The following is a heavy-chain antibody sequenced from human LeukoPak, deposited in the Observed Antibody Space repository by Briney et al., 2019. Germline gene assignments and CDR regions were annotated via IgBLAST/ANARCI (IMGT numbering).Heavy chain of an antibody. CDR2: ISSSSSYT. D-gene: IGHD2-21*02. V-gene: IGHV3-21*04. CDR1: GFTFSSYS. CDR3: ARDCGGDCFVSDAFDI. Sequence: GGSLRLSCAASGFTFSSYSMNWVRQAPGKGLEWVSSISSSSSYTYHADSVKGRLTISRDNAKNSLYLQMNSLRAEDTALYYCARDCGGDCFVSDAFDIWGQGTMVTVSS. J-gene: IGHJ3*02.